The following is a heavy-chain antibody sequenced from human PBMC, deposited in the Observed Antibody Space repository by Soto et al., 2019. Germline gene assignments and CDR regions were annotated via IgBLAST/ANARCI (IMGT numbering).Heavy chain of an antibody. CDR3: AKIRHSGSYRSYYYYGMDV. J-gene: IGHJ6*02. V-gene: IGHV3-30*18. CDR2: ISYDGSNK. Sequence: SGFTFSSYGMHWVRQAPGKGLEWVAVISYDGSNKYYADSVKGRFTISRDNSKNTLYLQMNSLRAEDTAVYYCAKIRHSGSYRSYYYYGMDVWGQGTTVTVSS. D-gene: IGHD1-26*01. CDR1: GFTFSSYG.